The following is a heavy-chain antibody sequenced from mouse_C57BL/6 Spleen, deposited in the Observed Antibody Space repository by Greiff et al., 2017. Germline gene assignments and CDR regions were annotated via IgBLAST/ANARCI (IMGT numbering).Heavy chain of an antibody. V-gene: IGHV1-69*01. Sequence: QVQLQQPGAELVRPGSSVKLSCKASGYTFTSYWMHWVKQRPGQGLEWIGEIDPSDSYTNYNQKFKGKSTLTVDKSSSTAYMQLSSLTSEDSAVYYCASKGNYSDYWGQGTTLTVSS. CDR3: ASKGNYSDY. J-gene: IGHJ2*01. CDR1: GYTFTSYW. CDR2: IDPSDSYT.